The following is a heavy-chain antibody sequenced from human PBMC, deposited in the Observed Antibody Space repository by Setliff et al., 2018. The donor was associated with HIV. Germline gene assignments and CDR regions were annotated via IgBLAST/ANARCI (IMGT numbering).Heavy chain of an antibody. CDR2: IIPILGVA. V-gene: IGHV1-69*02. Sequence: GASVKVSCKASRSTFNSHTINWVRQAPGQGLDWMGRIIPILGVANYAQRFQGKVTITADESTSTAYMELTSLRFDDTAMYYCVRGVQSPPHYSYYYMDVWGEGTMVTVSS. D-gene: IGHD3-3*01. J-gene: IGHJ6*03. CDR3: VRGVQSPPHYSYYYMDV. CDR1: RSTFNSHT.